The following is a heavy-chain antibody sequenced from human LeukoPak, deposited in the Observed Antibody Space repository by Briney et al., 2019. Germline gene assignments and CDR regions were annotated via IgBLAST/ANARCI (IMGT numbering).Heavy chain of an antibody. J-gene: IGHJ4*02. CDR1: GFTFSSYA. D-gene: IGHD6-19*01. V-gene: IGHV3-23*01. CDR2: ISGSGGST. CDR3: AKDRFRIAVAGVFDY. Sequence: GGSLRLSCAASGFTFSSYAMSWVRQAAGKGLGWVSAISGSGGSTYYADSVKGRFTISRDNSKTTLYLQMNSLRAEDTAVYYCAKDRFRIAVAGVFDYWGQGTLVTVSS.